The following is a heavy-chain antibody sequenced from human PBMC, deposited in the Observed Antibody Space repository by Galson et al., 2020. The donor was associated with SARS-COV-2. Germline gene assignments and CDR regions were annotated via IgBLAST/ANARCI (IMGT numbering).Heavy chain of an antibody. Sequence: GGSLRLSCAASGFAFSSYHMYWVRQVPGKGLEWVSGIGTDEDTYYPDSVKGRFSISRENGRNSLYLQMNRLQAGDTAIYYCVRVGLYYYMDVWGKGTTVTVSS. CDR2: IGTDEDT. V-gene: IGHV3-13*01. CDR3: VRVGLYYYMDV. J-gene: IGHJ6*03. CDR1: GFAFSSYH. D-gene: IGHD3-3*01.